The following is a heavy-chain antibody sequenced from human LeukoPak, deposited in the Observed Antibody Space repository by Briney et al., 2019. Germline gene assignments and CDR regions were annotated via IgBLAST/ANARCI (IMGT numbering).Heavy chain of an antibody. CDR3: AREGYYYDTSGYHYTKY. J-gene: IGHJ4*02. CDR2: INHRGST. V-gene: IGHV4-34*01. D-gene: IGHD3-22*01. CDR1: GGSFSGYY. Sequence: PSETLSLTCAVYGGSFSGYYWSWIRQPPGKGLEWIGEINHRGSTNHNPSLKSRVTISADTSKNQFSLKLSSVTAADTAVYYCAREGYYYDTSGYHYTKYWGQGTLVTVSS.